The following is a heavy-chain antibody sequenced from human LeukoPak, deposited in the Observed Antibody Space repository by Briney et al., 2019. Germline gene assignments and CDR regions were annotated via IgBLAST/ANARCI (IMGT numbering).Heavy chain of an antibody. V-gene: IGHV1-24*01. Sequence: ASVKVSCTVSGYTLTELSMHWVRQAPGKGLEWMGGFDPEDGETIYAQKFQGRVTMTEDTSTDTAYMELSSLRSEDTAVYYCATDLGSHLTGYKHYYYYGMDVWGKGTTVTVSS. CDR1: GYTLTELS. J-gene: IGHJ6*04. CDR2: FDPEDGET. CDR3: ATDLGSHLTGYKHYYYYGMDV. D-gene: IGHD3-9*01.